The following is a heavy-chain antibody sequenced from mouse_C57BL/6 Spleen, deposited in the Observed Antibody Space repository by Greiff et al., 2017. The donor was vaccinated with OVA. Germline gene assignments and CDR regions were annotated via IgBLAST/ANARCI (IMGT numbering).Heavy chain of an antibody. V-gene: IGHV2-9-1*01. Sequence: QVQLKESGPGLVAPSQSLSITCTVSGFSLTSYAISWVRQPPGKGLEWLGVIWTGGGTNYNSALKSRLSISKDNSKSQVFLKMNSLQTDDTARYYCAGTTVVVSHWYFDVWGTGTTVTVSS. CDR2: IWTGGGT. CDR3: AGTTVVVSHWYFDV. CDR1: GFSLTSYA. D-gene: IGHD1-1*01. J-gene: IGHJ1*03.